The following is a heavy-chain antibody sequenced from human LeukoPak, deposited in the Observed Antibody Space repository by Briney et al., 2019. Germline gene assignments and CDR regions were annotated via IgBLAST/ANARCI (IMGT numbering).Heavy chain of an antibody. J-gene: IGHJ6*02. D-gene: IGHD3-10*01. Sequence: GGSLRLSCAASGFTFSNAWMSWVRQAPGKGLEWVGRIKSKTDGGTTDYAAPVKGRFTISRDNAKNSLYLQMNSLRAEDTAVYYCARDDGGSGSYGHYYYGMDVWGQGTTVTVSS. V-gene: IGHV3-15*01. CDR3: ARDDGGSGSYGHYYYGMDV. CDR1: GFTFSNAW. CDR2: IKSKTDGGTT.